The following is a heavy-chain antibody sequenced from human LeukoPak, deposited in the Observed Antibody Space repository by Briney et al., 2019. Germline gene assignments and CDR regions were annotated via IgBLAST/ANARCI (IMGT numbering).Heavy chain of an antibody. V-gene: IGHV4-59*01. CDR2: IYYSGST. CDR1: GGSISSYY. D-gene: IGHD2-2*01. Sequence: SETLSLTCTVSGGSISSYYWSWIRQPPGKGLEWIGYIYYSGSTNYNPSLKSRVTISVDTSKNQLSLKLSSVTAADTAVYYCARVILSRVVPAAIFDYWGQGTLVTVSS. CDR3: ARVILSRVVPAAIFDY. J-gene: IGHJ4*02.